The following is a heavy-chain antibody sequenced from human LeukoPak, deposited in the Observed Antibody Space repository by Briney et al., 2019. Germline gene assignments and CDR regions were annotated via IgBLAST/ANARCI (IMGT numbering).Heavy chain of an antibody. V-gene: IGHV3-23*01. J-gene: IGHJ5*02. Sequence: GGSLRLSCAASGFTFSSYAMSWVRQAPGKGLEWVSAISGSGGSTYYADSVKGRLTISRDNSKNTLYLQMNSLRAEDTAVYYCAKDAVGDLRNNWFDPWGPGTLVTVSS. CDR3: AKDAVGDLRNNWFDP. CDR2: ISGSGGST. CDR1: GFTFSSYA. D-gene: IGHD6-19*01.